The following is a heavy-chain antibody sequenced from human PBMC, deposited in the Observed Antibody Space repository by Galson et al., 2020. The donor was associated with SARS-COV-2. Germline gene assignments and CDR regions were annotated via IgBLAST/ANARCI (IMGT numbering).Heavy chain of an antibody. CDR2: IIPILGIA. V-gene: IGHV1-69*10. Sequence: SVKVSCKASGGTFSSYAISWVRQAPGQGLEWMGGIIPILGIANYAQKFQGRVTITADKSTSTAYMELSSLRSEDTAVYYCARDYYDSSGYWRSYYFDYWGQGTLVTVSS. J-gene: IGHJ4*02. CDR3: ARDYYDSSGYWRSYYFDY. CDR1: GGTFSSYA. D-gene: IGHD3-22*01.